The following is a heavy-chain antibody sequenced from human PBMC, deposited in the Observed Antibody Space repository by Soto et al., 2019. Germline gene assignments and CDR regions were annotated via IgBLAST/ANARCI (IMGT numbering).Heavy chain of an antibody. CDR3: AKRRGAGGQFDY. Sequence: EVELLESGGGLVQPEGSLRLSCAACGFTFSTYAMRWVRQAPGKGLEWVSVVSSGGGTHYADSVKGRFTVSRDNSKNTLSLQMNSLRADDTAVYYCAKRRGAGGQFDYWGQGALVTVSS. D-gene: IGHD2-15*01. J-gene: IGHJ4*02. CDR2: VSSGGGT. V-gene: IGHV3-23*01. CDR1: GFTFSTYA.